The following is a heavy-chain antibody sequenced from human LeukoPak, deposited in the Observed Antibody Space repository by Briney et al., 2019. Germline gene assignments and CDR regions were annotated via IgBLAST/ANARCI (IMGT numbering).Heavy chain of an antibody. CDR3: ATLSIMVVTSYYYYYMDV. CDR2: VDPEDGET. Sequence: ATVKISCKVSGYTFTDYYMHWVQQAPGKGLEWMGLVDPEDGETIYAEKFQGRVTITADTSTDTAYMELSGLRSEDTAVYYCATLSIMVVTSYYYYYMDVWGKGTTVTVSS. J-gene: IGHJ6*03. CDR1: GYTFTDYY. V-gene: IGHV1-69-2*01. D-gene: IGHD4/OR15-4a*01.